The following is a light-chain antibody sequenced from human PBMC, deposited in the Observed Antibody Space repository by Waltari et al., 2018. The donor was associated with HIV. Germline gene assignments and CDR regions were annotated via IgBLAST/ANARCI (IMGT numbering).Light chain of an antibody. CDR1: SNNVGNQG. J-gene: IGLJ2*01. V-gene: IGLV10-54*04. CDR3: ATWDISLSAVV. CDR2: RDN. Sequence: QAGLTQPPSVSKGMRQTATPTCTGNSNNVGNQGAAWLQQHQVHPPKLLSYRDNKRPSGISERFSASRSGNTASLTITGVQPEDEADYFCATWDISLSAVVFGGGTTLTVL.